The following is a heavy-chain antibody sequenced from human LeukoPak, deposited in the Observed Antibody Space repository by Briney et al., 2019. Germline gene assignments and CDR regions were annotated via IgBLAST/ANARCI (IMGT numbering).Heavy chain of an antibody. Sequence: GGSLRLSCAASGFTVSSNYMSWVRQAPGKGLEWVSVIYSGGSTYYADSVKGRFTISRDNAKNSVYLQMNSLRAEDTAVYYCARVLMATEDVYPSYYFDYWGQGTLVTVSS. D-gene: IGHD5-24*01. CDR3: ARVLMATEDVYPSYYFDY. CDR1: GFTVSSNY. J-gene: IGHJ4*02. V-gene: IGHV3-53*01. CDR2: IYSGGST.